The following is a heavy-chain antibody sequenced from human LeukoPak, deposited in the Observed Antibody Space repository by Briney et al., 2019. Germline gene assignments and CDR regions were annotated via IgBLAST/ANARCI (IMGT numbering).Heavy chain of an antibody. CDR1: GDSINNPYY. V-gene: IGHV4-38-2*02. CDR3: ARDTWKDYYYYFMDV. D-gene: IGHD1-1*01. CDR2: ISHSGST. J-gene: IGHJ6*03. Sequence: SETLSLTCTVSGDSINNPYYWGWIRQPPGKGLEWIGSISHSGSTFYTPSLRSRVTISLDTSKNQFSLKLNSVTAADTAVYYCARDTWKDYYYYFMDVWGKGTTVTVSS.